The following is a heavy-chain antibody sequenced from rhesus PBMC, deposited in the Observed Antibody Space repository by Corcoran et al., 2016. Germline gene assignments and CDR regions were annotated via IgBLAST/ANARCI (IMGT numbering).Heavy chain of an antibody. CDR2: IYGGSGST. V-gene: IGHV4S7*01. D-gene: IGHD5-12*01. CDR3: ARRGYSYSFDY. Sequence: QVQLQESGPGLVKPSETLSLTCAVSGGSISSSNWWSWIRQSPGEGLELIGYIYGGSGSTSYNPSLKSRVTISTDTSKNQFSLKLSSVTAADTAVYYWARRGYSYSFDYWGQGVLVTVSS. CDR1: GGSISSSNW. J-gene: IGHJ4*01.